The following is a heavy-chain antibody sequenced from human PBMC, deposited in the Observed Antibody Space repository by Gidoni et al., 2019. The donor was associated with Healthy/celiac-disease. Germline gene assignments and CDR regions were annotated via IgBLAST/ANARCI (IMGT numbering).Heavy chain of an antibody. CDR1: GYTFTSYG. D-gene: IGHD3-22*01. CDR3: ARDYYDSSGYYLPNWFDP. CDR2: ISAYNGNT. V-gene: IGHV1-18*01. J-gene: IGHJ5*02. Sequence: QVQLAQSGAEVKKPGASVKVSCKASGYTFTSYGISWERQAPGQGLEWMGWISAYNGNTNYAQKLQGRVTMTTDTSTSTAYMELRSLRSDDTAVYYCARDYYDSSGYYLPNWFDPWGQGTLVTVSS.